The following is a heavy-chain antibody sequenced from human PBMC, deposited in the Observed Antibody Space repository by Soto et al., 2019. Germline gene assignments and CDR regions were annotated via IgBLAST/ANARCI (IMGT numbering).Heavy chain of an antibody. J-gene: IGHJ4*02. CDR2: ISSSSSYI. CDR1: GYTFSSYS. D-gene: IGHD2-2*01. CDR3: ARDHCSSTSCYGL. Sequence: PGGSLRLSCAASGYTFSSYSMNWVRQAPGKGLEWVSSISSSSSYIYYADSVKDRFTISRDNAKNSLYLQMNSLRAEDTAVYYCARDHCSSTSCYGLWGQGTLVTVSS. V-gene: IGHV3-21*01.